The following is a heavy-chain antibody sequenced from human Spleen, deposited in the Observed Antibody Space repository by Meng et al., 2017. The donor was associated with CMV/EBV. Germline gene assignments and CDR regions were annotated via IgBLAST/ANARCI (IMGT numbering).Heavy chain of an antibody. V-gene: IGHV3-30*02. Sequence: SLRLSCATSGFIFTYYGMYWVRQAPGKGLEWVAFIHYGGIEKDYADSVKGRFTISRDNSKNTLYLEMNSLRPEDTAMYYCSKVEGSGWGQGTLVTVSS. CDR3: SKVEGSG. CDR1: GFIFTYYG. J-gene: IGHJ4*02. CDR2: IHYGGIEK. D-gene: IGHD3-10*01.